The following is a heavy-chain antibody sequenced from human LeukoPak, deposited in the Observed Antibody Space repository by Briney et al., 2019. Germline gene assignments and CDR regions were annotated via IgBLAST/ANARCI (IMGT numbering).Heavy chain of an antibody. CDR1: GFTFSSSS. CDR3: AREMAHYFDSSGYSF. D-gene: IGHD3-22*01. CDR2: ISSSSSTI. V-gene: IGHV3-48*02. J-gene: IGHJ4*02. Sequence: GGSLRLSCAASGFTFSSSSMNWVRQAPGKGLEWVSYISSSSSTIHYAESVKGRFTISRDNAKNSLYLQMNSLRDEDTAVYYCAREMAHYFDSSGYSFWGQGTLVTASS.